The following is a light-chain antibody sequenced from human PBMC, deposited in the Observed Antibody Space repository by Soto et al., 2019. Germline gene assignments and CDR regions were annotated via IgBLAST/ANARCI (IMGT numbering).Light chain of an antibody. Sequence: EIVMTQSPATLSVSPGERATLSCRASQSVGSDLAWYQQKPGQAPRLLIYGASSRATGIPDRFSGSGSGTDFTLTISRLEPEDFAVYYCQQYGSSWTFGQGTKVDIK. V-gene: IGKV3-20*01. J-gene: IGKJ1*01. CDR2: GAS. CDR1: QSVGSD. CDR3: QQYGSSWT.